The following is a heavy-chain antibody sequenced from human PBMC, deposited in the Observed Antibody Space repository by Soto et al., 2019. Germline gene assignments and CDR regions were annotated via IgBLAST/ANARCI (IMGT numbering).Heavy chain of an antibody. J-gene: IGHJ6*02. CDR1: GGSISSGGYS. V-gene: IGHV4-30-2*01. CDR2: IYHSGST. CDR3: ARRGGDYYYYGMDV. D-gene: IGHD1-26*01. Sequence: SETLPLTWAVSGGSISSGGYSWSWIRKPPGKGLEWIGYIYHSGSTYYNPSLKSRVTISVDRSKNQFSLKLSSVTAADTAVYYCARRGGDYYYYGMDVWGQGTTVTVSS.